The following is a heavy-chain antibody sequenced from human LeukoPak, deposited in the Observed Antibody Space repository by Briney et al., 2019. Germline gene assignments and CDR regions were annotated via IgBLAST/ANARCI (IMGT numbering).Heavy chain of an antibody. CDR2: INWSSAKI. Sequence: GGSLRLSCAASGFTFQQYAIHWVRQVPGKGLGWVSGINWSSAKIGYADSVKGRFTISRDNAKNSVFLQMNSLRAEDTALYYCAKDKAPLYSGYDWDLDFWDQGALVTVSS. CDR1: GFTFQQYA. CDR3: AKDKAPLYSGYDWDLDF. D-gene: IGHD5-12*01. V-gene: IGHV3-9*01. J-gene: IGHJ4*02.